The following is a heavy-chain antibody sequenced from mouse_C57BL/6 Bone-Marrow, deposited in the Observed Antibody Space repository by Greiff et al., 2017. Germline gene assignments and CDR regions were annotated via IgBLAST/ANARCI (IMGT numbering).Heavy chain of an antibody. J-gene: IGHJ2*01. D-gene: IGHD2-2*01. CDR3: ASPLYYGYDGGYYFDY. Sequence: VQLQQSGAELARPGASVKMSCKASGYTFTSYTMHWVKQRPGQGLEWIGYINPSSGYTKYNQKFKDKATLTADKSSSTAYMQLSSLTSEDSAVYYCASPLYYGYDGGYYFDYWGQGTTLAVAS. CDR2: INPSSGYT. CDR1: GYTFTSYT. V-gene: IGHV1-4*01.